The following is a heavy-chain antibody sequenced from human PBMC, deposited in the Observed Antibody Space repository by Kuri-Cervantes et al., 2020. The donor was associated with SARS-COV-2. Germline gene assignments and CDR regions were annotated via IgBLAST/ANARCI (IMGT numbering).Heavy chain of an antibody. D-gene: IGHD3-9*01. J-gene: IGHJ6*04. CDR1: GYSISSGYY. CDR3: ARAYGLLRYIYYMDV. CDR2: VNHRGDT. V-gene: IGHV4-34*01. Sequence: SETLSLTCAVSGYSISSGYYWTWIRQSPGKGLEWIGEVNHRGDTNYNPSLMGRVFMSVDKSNSQFSLRLISVTAADTAVYHCARAYGLLRYIYYMDVWGKGTTVTVSS.